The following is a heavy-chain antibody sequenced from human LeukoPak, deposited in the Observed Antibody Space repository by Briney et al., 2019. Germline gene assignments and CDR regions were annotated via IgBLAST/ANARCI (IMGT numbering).Heavy chain of an antibody. D-gene: IGHD2-21*01. J-gene: IGHJ6*03. CDR3: ARHHRKYPTIRYYYYYYYMDV. V-gene: IGHV4-38-2*01. CDR2: IHHSESP. CDR1: GYFISSGYY. Sequence: SETLSLACAVSGYFISSGYYWGWIRQPPGKGLEWIGSIHHSESPSYHPSLKSRVTISVDTSKNQFSLNLNSVTAADTAVYYCARHHRKYPTIRYYYYYYYMDVWGKGTTVTVSS.